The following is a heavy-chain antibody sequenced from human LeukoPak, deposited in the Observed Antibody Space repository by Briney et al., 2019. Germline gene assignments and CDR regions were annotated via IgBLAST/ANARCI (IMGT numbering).Heavy chain of an antibody. Sequence: PSETLSLTCTVSGGSISSYYWSWIRQPPGKGLEWIGYIYYSGSTNYNPSLKSRVTISVDTSKNQFSLKLSSVTAADTAVYYCASFTSGSYYEFDYWGQGTLVTVSS. CDR2: IYYSGST. J-gene: IGHJ4*02. D-gene: IGHD1-26*01. CDR1: GGSISSYY. CDR3: ASFTSGSYYEFDY. V-gene: IGHV4-59*01.